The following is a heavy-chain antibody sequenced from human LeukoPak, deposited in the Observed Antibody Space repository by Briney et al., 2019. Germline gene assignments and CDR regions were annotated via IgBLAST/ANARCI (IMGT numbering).Heavy chain of an antibody. J-gene: IGHJ4*02. Sequence: GRSLRLSCAASGFTFSSYAMHWVRQAPGKGLEWVAVISYDGSNKYYADSVKGRFTISRDNSKNTLYLQMNRLRAEDTAVYYWASPPHITMVRGYWGQGTLVTVSS. CDR2: ISYDGSNK. D-gene: IGHD3-10*01. CDR1: GFTFSSYA. V-gene: IGHV3-30-3*01. CDR3: ASPPHITMVRGY.